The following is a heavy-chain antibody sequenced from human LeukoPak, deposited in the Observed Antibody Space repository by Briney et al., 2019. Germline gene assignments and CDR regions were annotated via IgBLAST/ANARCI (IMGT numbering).Heavy chain of an antibody. V-gene: IGHV1-18*01. D-gene: IGHD3-10*01. CDR2: ISAYNGNT. CDR1: GYTFTSYG. CDR3: ASMVRGTTYYYYYMDV. J-gene: IGHJ6*03. Sequence: ASVKVSCKASGYTFTSYGISWVRQAPGQGLEWMGWISAYNGNTNYAQKLQGRVTMTTDKSTSTAYMELSSLRSEDTAVYYCASMVRGTTYYYYYMDVWGKGTTVTVSS.